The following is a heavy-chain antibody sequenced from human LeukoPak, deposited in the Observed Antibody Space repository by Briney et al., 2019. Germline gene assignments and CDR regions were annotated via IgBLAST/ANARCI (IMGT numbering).Heavy chain of an antibody. V-gene: IGHV4-38-2*02. D-gene: IGHD3-10*01. CDR1: GYSISSGYY. J-gene: IGHJ4*02. CDR2: IYHSGST. Sequence: SETLSLTCTVSGYSISSGYYWGWIRPPPGKGLEWIGSIYHSGSTYYNPSLKSRVTISVDTSKNQFSLKLSSVTAADTAVYYCARGYYYGSGSLDYWGQGTLVTVSS. CDR3: ARGYYYGSGSLDY.